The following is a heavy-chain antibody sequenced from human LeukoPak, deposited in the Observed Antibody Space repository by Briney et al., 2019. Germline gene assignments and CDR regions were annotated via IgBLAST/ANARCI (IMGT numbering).Heavy chain of an antibody. CDR2: ISSSSSYI. J-gene: IGHJ6*02. Sequence: GGSLRLSCAASGFTFSSYSMNWVRQAPGKGLEWVSSISSSSSYIYYADSVKGRFTISRDNAKNSLYLQMNSLRAEDTAVYYCAREVNYYGSGSYGVYDMDVWGQGTTVTVSS. CDR1: GFTFSSYS. V-gene: IGHV3-21*01. D-gene: IGHD3-10*01. CDR3: AREVNYYGSGSYGVYDMDV.